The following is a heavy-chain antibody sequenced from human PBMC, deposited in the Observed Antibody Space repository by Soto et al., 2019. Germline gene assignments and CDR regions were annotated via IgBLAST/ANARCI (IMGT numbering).Heavy chain of an antibody. D-gene: IGHD5-18*01. V-gene: IGHV3-23*01. CDR2: ISGSGGNT. Sequence: HPGGSLRLSCAASGFTFSSYAMSWVRQAPGKGLEWVSAISGSGGNTYYADSVKGRFTISRDNSKNTLYLQMNSLRAEDTAVYYCAKGVFHHSYGYTRIYFDYWGQGTLVNVSS. CDR3: AKGVFHHSYGYTRIYFDY. CDR1: GFTFSSYA. J-gene: IGHJ4*02.